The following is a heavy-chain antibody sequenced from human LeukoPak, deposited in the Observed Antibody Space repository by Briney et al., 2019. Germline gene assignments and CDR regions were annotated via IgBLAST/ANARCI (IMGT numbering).Heavy chain of an antibody. V-gene: IGHV3-23*01. CDR3: AKENGYNYYFDY. CDR2: ISGSGGST. D-gene: IGHD5-24*01. J-gene: IGHJ4*02. CDR1: GFTFSTHA. Sequence: TGGSLRLSCAASGFTFSTHAMNWVRQAPGKGLEWVSAISGSGGSTNYADSVKGRFTISRDNSNNTLYLQMNSLRAKDTAVYYCAKENGYNYYFDYWGQGTLVTVSS.